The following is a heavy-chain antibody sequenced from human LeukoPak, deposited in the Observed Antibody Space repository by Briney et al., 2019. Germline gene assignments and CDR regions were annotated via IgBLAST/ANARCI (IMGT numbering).Heavy chain of an antibody. J-gene: IGHJ4*02. V-gene: IGHV4-4*07. D-gene: IGHD5-12*01. Sequence: MSSETLSLTCTVSGGSISNYFWSWVRQPAGKGLEWIGRIYSTGRSDNNPSLKSRITMSVDTSKNQFSLKLSSVTAADTAVYYCARDGPRSGYDLGHFDNLGQGTLVTASS. CDR1: GGSISNYF. CDR3: ARDGPRSGYDLGHFDN. CDR2: IYSTGRS.